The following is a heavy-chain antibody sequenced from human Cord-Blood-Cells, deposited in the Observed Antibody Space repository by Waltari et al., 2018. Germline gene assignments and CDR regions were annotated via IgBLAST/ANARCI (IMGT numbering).Heavy chain of an antibody. CDR2: INHSGST. CDR3: ARHYYYGSGSYPLFDY. J-gene: IGHJ4*02. V-gene: IGHV4-34*01. Sequence: QVQLQQWGAGLLKPSETLSLTCAVYGGSFSGYYWSWIRQPPGKGLEWIGEINHSGSTTSTPSLKSRVTISVDTSKNQFSLKLSSVTAADTAVYYCARHYYYGSGSYPLFDYWGQGTLVTVSS. CDR1: GGSFSGYY. D-gene: IGHD3-10*01.